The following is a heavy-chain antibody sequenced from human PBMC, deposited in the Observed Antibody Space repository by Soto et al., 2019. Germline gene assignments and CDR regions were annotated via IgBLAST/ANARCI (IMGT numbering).Heavy chain of an antibody. Sequence: QIQLVQSGAEVKKPGTSVKVSCKASGYTFTSYGICWVRQAPGLGLEWMGWINPYSGHTNYAQNFQDRATLTTDTSTNTAYMELKSLRTDDTAVYFWARGQVVNFDNWFDPWGQGTLVTVSS. J-gene: IGHJ5*01. CDR1: GYTFTSYG. CDR2: INPYSGHT. CDR3: ARGQVVNFDNWFDP. D-gene: IGHD3-22*01. V-gene: IGHV1-18*04.